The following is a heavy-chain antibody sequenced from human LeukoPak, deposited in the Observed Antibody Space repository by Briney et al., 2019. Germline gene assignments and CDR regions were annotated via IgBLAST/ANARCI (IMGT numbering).Heavy chain of an antibody. Sequence: SETLSLTCTVSGGSISSGGYYWSWIRQHPGKGLEWIGYIYYSGSTYYNPSLKSRVTISVDTSKNQFSLKLSSVTAADTAVYYCATYCGGDCAADDYWGQGTLVTVSS. CDR1: GGSISSGGYY. J-gene: IGHJ4*02. CDR3: ATYCGGDCAADDY. D-gene: IGHD2-21*02. CDR2: IYYSGST. V-gene: IGHV4-31*03.